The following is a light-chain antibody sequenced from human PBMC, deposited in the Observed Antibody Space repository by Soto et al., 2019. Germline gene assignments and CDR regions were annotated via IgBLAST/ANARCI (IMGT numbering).Light chain of an antibody. CDR3: QQCNCQPLT. J-gene: IGKJ2*01. CDR1: QSISSE. Sequence: EIVMTQSPATLSVSPGESATLSCRASQSISSELAWYQQKPGQPPRLLIYGASTRATGVPARFTGGGSGSVFTLTSSGLPAEDVEVYYWQQCNCQPLTFGQGTRLEIK. CDR2: GAS. V-gene: IGKV3-15*01.